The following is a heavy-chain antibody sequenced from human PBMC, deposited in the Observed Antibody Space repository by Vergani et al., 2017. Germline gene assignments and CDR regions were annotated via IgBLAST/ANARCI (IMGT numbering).Heavy chain of an antibody. D-gene: IGHD3-22*01. CDR3: ASERGITSGGYLSYYMDV. Sequence: QVQLQESGPGLVKPSQTLSLTCSVSGGSISTDGYYWSWIRQPPGKGLEWIGNLYYSGSSYYNSSLKSRVTLSVDTSKNQFSLKVTSVTAADTAVYYCASERGITSGGYLSYYMDVWGNGTTVMVSS. CDR2: LYYSGSS. J-gene: IGHJ6*03. CDR1: GGSISTDGYY. V-gene: IGHV4-30-4*01.